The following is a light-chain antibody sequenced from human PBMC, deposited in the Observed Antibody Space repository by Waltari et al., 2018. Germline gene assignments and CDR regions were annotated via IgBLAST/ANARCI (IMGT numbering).Light chain of an antibody. J-gene: IGKJ1*01. Sequence: DGKSFVTCFQHKRVPPRRLLNWNVTNPYAGMPCRFGGRGSGTDFTLKISRVEDDDGGVYYCKQATHCPLTFGQGTKVEIK. CDR3: KQATHCPLT. V-gene: IGKV2-30*01. CDR1: DGKSF. CDR2: NVT.